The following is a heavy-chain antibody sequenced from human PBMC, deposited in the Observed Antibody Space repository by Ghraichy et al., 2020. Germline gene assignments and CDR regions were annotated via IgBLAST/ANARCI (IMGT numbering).Heavy chain of an antibody. CDR3: ARRFCDGGACYNGYYFDF. V-gene: IGHV4-39*01. D-gene: IGHD2-21*02. J-gene: IGHJ4*02. Sequence: SETPSLTCTVSGGSFSSPDSYWGWIRQPPGKGLEWIAHIYYSGTSYYNPALRSRVSISVDTSKKQFSLRLSSVTAADTATYYCARRFCDGGACYNGYYFDFWGQGTLVTVSS. CDR2: IYYSGTS. CDR1: GGSFSSPDSY.